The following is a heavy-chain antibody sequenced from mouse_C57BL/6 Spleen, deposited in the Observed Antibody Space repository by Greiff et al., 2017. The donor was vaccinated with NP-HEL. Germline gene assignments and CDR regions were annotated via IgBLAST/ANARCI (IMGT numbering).Heavy chain of an antibody. J-gene: IGHJ2*01. CDR2: IYPRSGNT. V-gene: IGHV1-81*01. CDR3: ARSAGTYFDY. CDR1: GYTFTRSG. D-gene: IGHD4-1*01. Sequence: VQVVESGAELARPGASVKLSCKASGYTFTRSGLSWVKQRTGPVLSCLFEIYPRSGNTYYNETFKGKATLTADKSSSTAYMELRSLTSEDSAVYFCARSAGTYFDYWGQGTTLTVSS.